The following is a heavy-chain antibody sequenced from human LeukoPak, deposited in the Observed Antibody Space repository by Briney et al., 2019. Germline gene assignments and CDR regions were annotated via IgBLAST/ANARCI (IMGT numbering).Heavy chain of an antibody. CDR3: ARGNVLLWFGELFPDYYYYYMDV. CDR1: GGSISNYY. V-gene: IGHV4-59*01. D-gene: IGHD3-10*01. Sequence: PSETLSLTCTVSGGSISNYYWSWFRQPPGKGLEWIGYIYYSGSTNYNPSLKSRVTISGDTSKNQFSLKLSSVTAADTAVYYCARGNVLLWFGELFPDYYYYYMDVWGKGTTVTISS. J-gene: IGHJ6*03. CDR2: IYYSGST.